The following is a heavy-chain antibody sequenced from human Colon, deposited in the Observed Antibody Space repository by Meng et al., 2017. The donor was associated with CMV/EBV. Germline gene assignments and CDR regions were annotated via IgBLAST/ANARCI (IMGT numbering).Heavy chain of an antibody. V-gene: IGHV3-9*01. CDR2: ISWNGRNM. CDR3: VRDMRSSAYYCNLDS. CDR1: GFTFDDHA. D-gene: IGHD3-22*01. Sequence: SLKISCAAFGFTFDDHAMHWVRQAPGKGLEWVAGISWNGRNMGYADSVRGRFTIHRDNAKNSLHLEMNRLRPEDTAFYFCVRDMRSSAYYCNLDSWGPGTLVTVSS. J-gene: IGHJ4*02.